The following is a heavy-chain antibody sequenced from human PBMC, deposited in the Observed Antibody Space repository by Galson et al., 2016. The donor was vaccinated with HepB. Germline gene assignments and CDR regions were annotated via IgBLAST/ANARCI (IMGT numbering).Heavy chain of an antibody. CDR2: ITATGGST. CDR1: GFAFSNYG. CDR3: AIQRGAYHAAGRTEDAFDA. J-gene: IGHJ3*01. Sequence: SLRLSCAASGFAFSNYGLSWVRQAPGKGLEWVSSITATGGSTYIDDSVKGRFTISRDNSKNTLYLQMHSLRADDTAVYYCAIQRGAYHAAGRTEDAFDAWGQGTMVIVSS. D-gene: IGHD2-15*01. V-gene: IGHV3-23*01.